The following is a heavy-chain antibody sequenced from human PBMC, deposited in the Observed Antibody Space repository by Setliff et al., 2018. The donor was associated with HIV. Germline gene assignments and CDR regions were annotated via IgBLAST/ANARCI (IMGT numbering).Heavy chain of an antibody. D-gene: IGHD3-3*01. J-gene: IGHJ5*02. Sequence: SETLSLTCTVSGGSISSGGYYWSWIRQHPGKGLEWIGYIYYSGSTYYNPSLKSLVTISVDTSKNQFSLKLSSVTAADTAVYYCARVVGSTPYNFWSGYRYVYWFDPWGQGTLVTVSS. CDR3: ARVVGSTPYNFWSGYRYVYWFDP. V-gene: IGHV4-31*01. CDR2: IYYSGST. CDR1: GGSISSGGYY.